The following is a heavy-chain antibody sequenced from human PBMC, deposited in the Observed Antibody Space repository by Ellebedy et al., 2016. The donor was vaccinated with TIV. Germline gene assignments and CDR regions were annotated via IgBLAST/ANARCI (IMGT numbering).Heavy chain of an antibody. CDR2: FYYNGRT. CDR3: ASARRNGYSLYYYGLDV. J-gene: IGHJ6*02. Sequence: MPSETLSLTCAVSGGSISSHYWSWIRQPPGKGLEWLGYFYYNGRTIYSPSLKSLVTISVDTSKIQFSLKLSSVTAADTAVYYCASARRNGYSLYYYGLDVWGQGTTVTVSS. V-gene: IGHV4-59*08. CDR1: GGSISSHY. D-gene: IGHD5-24*01.